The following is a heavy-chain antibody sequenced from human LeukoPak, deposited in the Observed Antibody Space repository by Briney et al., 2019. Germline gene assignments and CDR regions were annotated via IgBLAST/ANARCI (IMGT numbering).Heavy chain of an antibody. CDR1: GITFTSYG. Sequence: GGSLRLSCAASGITFTSYGMHWVRQAPGKGLEWVAVVSNDGSSKFYANSVKGRFTISRDNSKTTLYLQMNSLRAEDTAVYYCARGFDTRIDYWGQGTLVTVSS. CDR2: VSNDGSSK. D-gene: IGHD3-9*01. V-gene: IGHV3-30*03. CDR3: ARGFDTRIDY. J-gene: IGHJ4*02.